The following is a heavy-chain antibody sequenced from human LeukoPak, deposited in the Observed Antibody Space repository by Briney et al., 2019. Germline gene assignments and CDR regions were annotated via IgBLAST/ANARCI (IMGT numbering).Heavy chain of an antibody. V-gene: IGHV4-30-4*08. Sequence: SETLSLTXTVSGGSISSGDYYWSWIRQPPGKGLEWIGYIYYSGSTYYNPSLKSRVTISVDTSKNQFSLKLSSVTAADTAVYYCARGKQQLVYDYFDYWGRGTLVTVSS. CDR1: GGSISSGDYY. CDR3: ARGKQQLVYDYFDY. CDR2: IYYSGST. J-gene: IGHJ4*02. D-gene: IGHD6-13*01.